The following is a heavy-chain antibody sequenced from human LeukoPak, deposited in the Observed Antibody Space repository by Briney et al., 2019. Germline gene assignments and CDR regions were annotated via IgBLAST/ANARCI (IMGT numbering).Heavy chain of an antibody. CDR1: GFTFSSYE. CDR2: ISSSGSTI. V-gene: IGHV3-48*03. CDR3: ARAGSRVKGSDGGMDV. D-gene: IGHD3-10*01. J-gene: IGHJ6*03. Sequence: PGGSLRLSCAASGFTFSSYEMNWVRQAPGKGLEWVSYISSSGSTIYYADSVKGRFTISRDNAKNSLYLQMNSLRAEDTAVYYCARAGSRVKGSDGGMDVWGKGTTVTISS.